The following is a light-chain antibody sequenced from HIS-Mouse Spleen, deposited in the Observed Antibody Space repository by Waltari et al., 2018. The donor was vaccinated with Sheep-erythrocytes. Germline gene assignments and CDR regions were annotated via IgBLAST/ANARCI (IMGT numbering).Light chain of an antibody. CDR3: AAWDDSLSGPV. J-gene: IGLJ2*01. CDR2: RNN. Sequence: QSVLTQPPSASGTPGQRVTISCSAPSSTIGRNYLSWYQQLPGTAPKLLIYRNNQRPSGVPDRFSGSKSGTSASLAISGLRSEDEADYYCAAWDDSLSGPVFGGGTKLTVL. V-gene: IGLV1-47*01. CDR1: SSTIGRNY.